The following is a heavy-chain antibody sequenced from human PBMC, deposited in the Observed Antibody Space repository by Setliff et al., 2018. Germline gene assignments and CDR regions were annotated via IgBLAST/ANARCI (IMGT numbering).Heavy chain of an antibody. CDR2: IYYSGST. J-gene: IGHJ3*02. CDR1: GGSISSSSYY. V-gene: IGHV4-39*07. Sequence: SETLSLTCTVSGGSISSSSYYWGWIRQPPGKGLEWIGSIYYSGSTYYNPSLKSRVTISVDTSKNQFSPKLSSVTAADTAVYYRARDPLGEIAVAGHDAFDIWGQGTMGT. CDR3: ARDPLGEIAVAGHDAFDI. D-gene: IGHD6-19*01.